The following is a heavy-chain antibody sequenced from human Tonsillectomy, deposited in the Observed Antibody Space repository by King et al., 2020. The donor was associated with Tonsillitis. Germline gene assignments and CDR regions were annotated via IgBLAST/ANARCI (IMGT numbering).Heavy chain of an antibody. V-gene: IGHV3-64D*06. D-gene: IGHD4-17*01. Sequence: VQLVESGGGLVQPGGSLRLSCSASGFTFSSYAMHWVRQAPGKGLEYVSAIGSSGGSTYYADSVKGRFTISRDNSKNTLYLQMSSLRPEDTAVYYCVKERHYGGRGAFDIWGQGTMVTVS. CDR3: VKERHYGGRGAFDI. CDR1: GFTFSSYA. J-gene: IGHJ3*02. CDR2: IGSSGGST.